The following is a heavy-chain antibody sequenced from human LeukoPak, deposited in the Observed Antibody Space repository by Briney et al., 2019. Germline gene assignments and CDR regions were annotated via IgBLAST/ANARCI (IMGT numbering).Heavy chain of an antibody. CDR2: ISAYNGNT. J-gene: IGHJ4*02. Sequence: ASVKVSCKASGYTFSGYYMHWVRQAPGQGLEWMGWISAYNGNTNYAQKLQGRVTMTTDTSTSTAYMELRGLRADDTAVYYCARWGYCSSTGCPGDSDYWGQGTLVTVSS. CDR3: ARWGYCSSTGCPGDSDY. V-gene: IGHV1-18*04. D-gene: IGHD2-2*01. CDR1: GYTFSGYY.